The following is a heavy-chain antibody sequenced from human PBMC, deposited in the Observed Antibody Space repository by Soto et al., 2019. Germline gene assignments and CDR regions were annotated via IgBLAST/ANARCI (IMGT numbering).Heavy chain of an antibody. CDR2: ISAYNGNT. V-gene: IGHV1-18*01. J-gene: IGHJ6*02. Sequence: GASVKVSCKASGYTFTSYGISWVRQAPGQGLKWMGWISAYNGNTNYAQKLQGRVTMTTDTSTSTAYMELRSLRSDDTAVYYCARDLGDSSGYYYRLYYYYYGMDVWGQGTTVTVSS. CDR3: ARDLGDSSGYYYRLYYYYYGMDV. CDR1: GYTFTSYG. D-gene: IGHD3-22*01.